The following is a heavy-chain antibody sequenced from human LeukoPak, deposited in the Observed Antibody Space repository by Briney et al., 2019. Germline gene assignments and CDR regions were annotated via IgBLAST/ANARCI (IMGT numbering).Heavy chain of an antibody. CDR3: ARDLIGFGELLYGPDAFDI. D-gene: IGHD3-10*01. Sequence: PGGSLRLSCAASGFTFSSYEMNWVRQAPGKGLEWVSYISSSGSTIYYAESVKGRFTISRDNAKNSLYLQMNSLRAEDTAVYYCARDLIGFGELLYGPDAFDIWGQGTMVTVSS. V-gene: IGHV3-48*03. CDR2: ISSSGSTI. CDR1: GFTFSSYE. J-gene: IGHJ3*02.